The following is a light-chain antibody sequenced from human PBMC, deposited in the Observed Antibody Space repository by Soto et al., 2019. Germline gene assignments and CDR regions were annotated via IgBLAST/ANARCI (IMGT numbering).Light chain of an antibody. Sequence: QSALTQPASVSGSPGQSIANSCTGTTSDVGAYNYVSWYQRHPGKAPKLMIYEVSTRPSGVSNRFSGSKSGNTASLTISGLQAEDEADYYCSSYTTSATLLFGGGTKLTVL. V-gene: IGLV2-14*01. CDR3: SSYTTSATLL. J-gene: IGLJ2*01. CDR1: TSDVGAYNY. CDR2: EVS.